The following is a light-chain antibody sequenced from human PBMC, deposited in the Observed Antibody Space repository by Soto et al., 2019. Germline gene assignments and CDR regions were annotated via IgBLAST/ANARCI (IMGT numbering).Light chain of an antibody. CDR1: QSISSW. CDR2: DAS. Sequence: EIHMTQSPSTLSTTAGYTFTITCRASQSISSWLAWYQHKPGKAPELLIYDASNLDSGVPSRLSGSGSGTEFSLTISNLQPDDCATYYCQQYENYWTFGQGTKVDIK. CDR3: QQYENYWT. J-gene: IGKJ1*01. V-gene: IGKV1-5*01.